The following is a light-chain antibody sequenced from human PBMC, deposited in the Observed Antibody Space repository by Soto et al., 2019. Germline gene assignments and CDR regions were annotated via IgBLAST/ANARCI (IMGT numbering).Light chain of an antibody. CDR2: EVT. J-gene: IGLJ3*02. CDR3: CSYAGSSTWV. CDR1: SSDVGRYIL. V-gene: IGLV2-23*02. Sequence: QSALTQPASVSGSPGQSITISCTGTSSDVGRYILVSWNQQHPGKAPKLLISEVTKRPSGVSNRFSGSKSGNTASLTISGLLAADEADYYCCSYAGSSTWVFGGGTKLTVL.